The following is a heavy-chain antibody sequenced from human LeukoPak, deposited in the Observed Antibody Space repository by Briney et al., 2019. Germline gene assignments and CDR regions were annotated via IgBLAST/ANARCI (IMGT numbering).Heavy chain of an antibody. CDR3: ARGVVAAEWDYYYYGMDV. CDR1: GGTFISYA. D-gene: IGHD2-15*01. J-gene: IGHJ6*02. CDR2: IIPIFGTA. V-gene: IGHV1-69*13. Sequence: SVKASCKASGGTFISYAISWVRQAPGQGLEWMGGIIPIFGTANYAQKFQGRVTITADESTSTAYMELSSLRSEDTAVYYCARGVVAAEWDYYYYGMDVWGQGTTVTVSS.